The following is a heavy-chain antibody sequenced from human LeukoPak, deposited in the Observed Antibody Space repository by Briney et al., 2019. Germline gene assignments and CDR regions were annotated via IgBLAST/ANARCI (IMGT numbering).Heavy chain of an antibody. J-gene: IGHJ4*02. CDR1: GYTFTDYG. Sequence: ASVQVSCKASGYTFTDYGITWVRQAPGQGLEWMGWISARNGNTKYSQRFQGRVTMTTDTSTSTAYMELRSLTSDDTAVYYCVRDHALWSNCFDYWGQGTLVTVSS. CDR2: ISARNGNT. V-gene: IGHV1-18*01. D-gene: IGHD2/OR15-2a*01. CDR3: VRDHALWSNCFDY.